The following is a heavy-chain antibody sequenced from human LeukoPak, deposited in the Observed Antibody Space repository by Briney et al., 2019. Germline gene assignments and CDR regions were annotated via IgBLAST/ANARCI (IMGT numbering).Heavy chain of an antibody. Sequence: SETLSLTCAVYGGSFSGYYWSWLRQPPGKGLEWIGEINHSGSTNYNPSLKSRVTISVDTSKNQFSVKLSSVTAADTAVFYCARGGGGSRFDYWGQGTLVTVSS. V-gene: IGHV4-34*01. CDR3: ARGGGGSRFDY. CDR2: INHSGST. J-gene: IGHJ4*02. CDR1: GGSFSGYY. D-gene: IGHD2-15*01.